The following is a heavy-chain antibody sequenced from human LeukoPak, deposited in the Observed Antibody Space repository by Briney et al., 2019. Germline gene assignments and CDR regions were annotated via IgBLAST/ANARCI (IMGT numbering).Heavy chain of an antibody. CDR2: IYTSGST. CDR3: ARVRGDYGEDSYYYYMDV. J-gene: IGHJ6*03. Sequence: PSETLSLTCTVSGGSISSYYWSWIRQPPGKGLEWIGYIYTSGSTNYNPSLKSRVTISVDTSKNQFSLKLSSVTAADTAVYYCARVRGDYGEDSYYYYMDVWGKGTTVTISS. D-gene: IGHD4-17*01. V-gene: IGHV4-4*08. CDR1: GGSISSYY.